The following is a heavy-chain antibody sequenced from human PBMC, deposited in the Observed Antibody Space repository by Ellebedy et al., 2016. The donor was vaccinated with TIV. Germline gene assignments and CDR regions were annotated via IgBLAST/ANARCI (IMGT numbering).Heavy chain of an antibody. CDR1: GFTLTTSGVA. V-gene: IGHV2-5*02. CDR2: IYWDDEK. J-gene: IGHJ5*02. D-gene: IGHD2-15*01. CDR3: AHRLGFCRGHGCYSFSGFGWFDP. Sequence: SGPTLVKPTQTLTLTCTFSGFTLTTSGVAVGWLRQPPGKALEWLAHIYWDDEKAYSPSLESRLPITKDTSRNQVVLTMTNMEPVDSATYYCAHRLGFCRGHGCYSFSGFGWFDPWGQGTLVTVSS.